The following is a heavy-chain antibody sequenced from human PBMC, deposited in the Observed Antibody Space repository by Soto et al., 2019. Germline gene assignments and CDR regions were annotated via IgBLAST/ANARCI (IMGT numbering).Heavy chain of an antibody. D-gene: IGHD3-3*01. CDR3: ARGGTDDFWSGYPYYYYMDV. CDR1: GGSISSYY. Sequence: SETLSLTCTVSGGSISSYYWSWIRQPPGKGLEWIGYIYYSGSTNYNPSLKSRVTISVDTSKNQFSLKLSSVTAADTAVYYCARGGTDDFWSGYPYYYYMDVWGKGTTVTVSS. V-gene: IGHV4-59*08. J-gene: IGHJ6*03. CDR2: IYYSGST.